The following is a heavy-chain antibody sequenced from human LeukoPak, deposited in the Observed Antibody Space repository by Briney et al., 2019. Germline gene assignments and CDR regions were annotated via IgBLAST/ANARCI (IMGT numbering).Heavy chain of an antibody. J-gene: IGHJ4*02. CDR3: ATSRSLVY. CDR1: GFTFSDYY. V-gene: IGHV3-11*04. Sequence: PGGSLRLSCTASGFTFSDYYMSWIRQAPGRGLEWISDISSSGSTTYYADAVEGRFTMSRDNAKNSLYLQMNSLRAEHAAVYYCATSRSLVYWGQGTLVIVSS. CDR2: ISSSGSTT.